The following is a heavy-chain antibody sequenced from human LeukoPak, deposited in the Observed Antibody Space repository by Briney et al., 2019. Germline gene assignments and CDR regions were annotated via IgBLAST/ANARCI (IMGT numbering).Heavy chain of an antibody. CDR3: ARHKGYASGWFLFDY. CDR1: GGSFSGYY. Sequence: PSETLSLTCAVYGGSFSGYYWSWNRQPPGKGLEWIGEINHSGSTNYNPSLKSRVTISVDTSKNQFSLKLSSVTAADTAVYYCARHKGYASGWFLFDYWGQGALVTVSS. J-gene: IGHJ4*02. CDR2: INHSGST. D-gene: IGHD6-19*01. V-gene: IGHV4-34*01.